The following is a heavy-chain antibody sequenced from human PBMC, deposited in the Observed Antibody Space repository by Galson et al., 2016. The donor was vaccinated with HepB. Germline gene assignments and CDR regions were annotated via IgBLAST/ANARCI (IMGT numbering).Heavy chain of an antibody. Sequence: SLRLSCAASGFTFSSYSMNWVRQAPGKGLEWVSYISSSSSTIYYADSVKGRFTISRDNAKNSLYLQMNSLRDEDTAVYYCASSPAYFWSGSYFSKYYYYVMDVWGQGTTVTVSS. V-gene: IGHV3-48*02. D-gene: IGHD3-3*01. CDR2: ISSSSSTI. J-gene: IGHJ6*02. CDR1: GFTFSSYS. CDR3: ASSPAYFWSGSYFSKYYYYVMDV.